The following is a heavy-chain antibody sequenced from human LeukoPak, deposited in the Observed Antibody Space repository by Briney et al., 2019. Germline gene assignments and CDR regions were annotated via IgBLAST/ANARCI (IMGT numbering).Heavy chain of an antibody. CDR2: IYHSGST. CDR1: GYSISSGYY. J-gene: IGHJ4*02. Sequence: SETLSLTCTVSGYSISSGYYWGWIRQPPGKGLEWIGSIYHSGSTYYNPSLKSRVTISVDTSKNQFSLKLSSVTAADTAVYYCARSSEMATIWGLYFDYWGQGTLVTASS. CDR3: ARSSEMATIWGLYFDY. V-gene: IGHV4-38-2*02. D-gene: IGHD5-24*01.